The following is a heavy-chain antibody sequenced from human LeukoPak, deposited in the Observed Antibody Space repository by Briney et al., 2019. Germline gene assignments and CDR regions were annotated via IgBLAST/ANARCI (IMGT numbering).Heavy chain of an antibody. V-gene: IGHV3-7*03. J-gene: IGHJ6*02. CDR2: INHNGNVN. CDR3: ARGGGLDV. Sequence: PGGSLRLSCAASGFTLSSYWMQWVRQAPGKGLEWVANINHNGNVNYYVDSVKGRFTISRDNAKNSLYLQMSNLRAEDTAVYFCARGGGLDVWGQGATVTVSS. D-gene: IGHD3-16*01. CDR1: GFTLSSYW.